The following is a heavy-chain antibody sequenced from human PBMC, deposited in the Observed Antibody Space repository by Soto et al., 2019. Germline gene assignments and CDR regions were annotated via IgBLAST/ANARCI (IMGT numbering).Heavy chain of an antibody. D-gene: IGHD3-9*01. Sequence: LRLSCAASGFTFSSYGMHWVRQAPGKGLEWVAVISYDGSNKYYADSVKGRFTISRDNSKNTLYLQMNSLRAEDTAVYYCAKDLGLDDILTGPFDYWGQGALVTVSS. J-gene: IGHJ4*02. CDR1: GFTFSSYG. CDR3: AKDLGLDDILTGPFDY. CDR2: ISYDGSNK. V-gene: IGHV3-30*18.